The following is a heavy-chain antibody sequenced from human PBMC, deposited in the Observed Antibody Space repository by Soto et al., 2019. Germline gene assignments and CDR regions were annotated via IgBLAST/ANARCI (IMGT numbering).Heavy chain of an antibody. D-gene: IGHD2-21*02. CDR3: ARVKFGDPFDF. CDR1: GYTFSNYG. CDR2: FNPANQNT. V-gene: IGHV1-18*01. Sequence: QVQLVQSGTEVKIPGASVKVSCKASGYTFSNYGVSWMRQAPGQGLEWVGWFNPANQNTNYEQQFQDRVSMTADTSTSTAYMALRGLRADATAVDYCARVKFGDPFDFWGQGTLVTVAS. J-gene: IGHJ4*02.